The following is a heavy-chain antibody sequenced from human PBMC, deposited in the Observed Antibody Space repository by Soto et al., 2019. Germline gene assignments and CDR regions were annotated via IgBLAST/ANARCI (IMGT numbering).Heavy chain of an antibody. CDR3: TAHLNYYDRSGYYYLNWFAP. CDR1: GFTFSNAW. V-gene: IGHV3-15*07. D-gene: IGHD3-22*01. J-gene: IGHJ5*02. CDR2: IKSKTDGGTT. Sequence: EVQLVESGGGLVKPGGSLRLSCAASGFTFSNAWMNWVRQAPGKGLEWVGRIKSKTDGGTTDYAAPVKGRFTISRDDSNNTLYLQMNSLQPEDTAVYYCTAHLNYYDRSGYYYLNWFAPWGQRTMVTVSS.